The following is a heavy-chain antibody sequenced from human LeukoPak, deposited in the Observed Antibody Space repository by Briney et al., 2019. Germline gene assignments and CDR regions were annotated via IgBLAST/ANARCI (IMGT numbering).Heavy chain of an antibody. V-gene: IGHV4-39*01. D-gene: IGHD6-19*01. CDR1: GGSISSSSYY. CDR2: IYYSGST. Sequence: SETLSLTCTVSGGSISSSSYYWGWIRQPPGKGLEWIGSIYYSGSTYYNPSLKSRVTISVDTSKNQFSLKLSSVTAADTAVYYCVSGKIAVAGTGMAFDIWGQGTMVTVSS. J-gene: IGHJ3*02. CDR3: VSGKIAVAGTGMAFDI.